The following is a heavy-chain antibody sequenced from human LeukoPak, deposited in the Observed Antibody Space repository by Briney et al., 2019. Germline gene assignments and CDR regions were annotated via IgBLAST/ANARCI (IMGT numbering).Heavy chain of an antibody. V-gene: IGHV4-31*03. J-gene: IGHJ4*02. CDR3: ARGVGYYDILTGYLPGGGYFDY. CDR1: GGSISSGGYY. D-gene: IGHD3-9*01. Sequence: PSQTLSLTCTVSGGSISSGGYYWSWIRQHPGKGLEWIGYIYYSGSTYYNPSLKSRVTISVDTSKNQFSLKLSSVTAADTAVYYCARGVGYYDILTGYLPGGGYFDYWGQGTLVTVSS. CDR2: IYYSGST.